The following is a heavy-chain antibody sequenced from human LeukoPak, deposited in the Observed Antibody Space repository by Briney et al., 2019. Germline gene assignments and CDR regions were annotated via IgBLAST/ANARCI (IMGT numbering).Heavy chain of an antibody. V-gene: IGHV5-51*01. Sequence: GESLKISCKASGYSFTGFWIGWVRQMPGKGLEWMGIIYPYDSETRYSPSFQGQVTISADKSISTAYLQWSSLKASDTAMYYCARHTGYSAWSPDYWGQGTLVTVSS. D-gene: IGHD5-18*01. CDR3: ARHTGYSAWSPDY. J-gene: IGHJ4*02. CDR2: IYPYDSET. CDR1: GYSFTGFW.